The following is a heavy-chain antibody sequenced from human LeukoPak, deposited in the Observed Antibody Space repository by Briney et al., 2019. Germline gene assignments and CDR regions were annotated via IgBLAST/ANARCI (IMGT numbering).Heavy chain of an antibody. CDR3: ARDRKAPQMGDY. D-gene: IGHD5-24*01. V-gene: IGHV1-18*04. CDR1: GYTFTGYY. J-gene: IGHJ4*02. CDR2: ISAYNGNT. Sequence: ASVKVSCKASGYTFTGYYMHWVRQAPGQGLEWMGWISAYNGNTNYAQKLQGRVTMTTDTSTSTAYMELRSLRSDDTAVYYCARDRKAPQMGDYWGQGTLVTVSS.